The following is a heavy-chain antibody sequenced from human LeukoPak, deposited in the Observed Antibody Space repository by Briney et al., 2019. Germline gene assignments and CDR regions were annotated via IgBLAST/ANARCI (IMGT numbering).Heavy chain of an antibody. CDR2: INEDGSGK. CDR3: ARDDGDV. V-gene: IGHV3-7*01. Sequence: EGSLRLSCVSSGFTFSNYWMKWVRQAPGKGLEWVASINEDGSGKFSVGSVKDRITISRDNTRNSLDLQINSLTVEDTAIYYCARDDGDVWGTGTTVTVSS. CDR1: GFTFSNYW. J-gene: IGHJ6*04. D-gene: IGHD4-17*01.